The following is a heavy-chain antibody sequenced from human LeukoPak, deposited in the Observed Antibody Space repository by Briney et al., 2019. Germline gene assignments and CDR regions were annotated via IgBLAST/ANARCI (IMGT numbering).Heavy chain of an antibody. D-gene: IGHD6-13*01. CDR3: ARVLRTSSWYADY. CDR1: GGSFSAYY. J-gene: IGHJ4*02. Sequence: KASETLSLTCAVYGGSFSAYYWSWIRQPPRKGLEWIGEINHVGSANYKPSLKSRVTISVDTSKSQFSLKLSSVTAADTAVYYCARVLRTSSWYADYWGQGTLVTVSS. CDR2: INHVGSA. V-gene: IGHV4-34*01.